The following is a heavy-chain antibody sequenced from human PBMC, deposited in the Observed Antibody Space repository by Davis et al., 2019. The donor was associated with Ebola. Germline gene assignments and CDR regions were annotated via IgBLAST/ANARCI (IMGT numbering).Heavy chain of an antibody. Sequence: GSLRLSCAASGFTFYNYAITWVRQAPGKGLEWVSYISGGGRTIYYADSVKGRFTISRDNSKNTLYLQMNSLRADDTALYYCAKGGARYFYHYYGMDVWGQGTTVTVSS. CDR2: ISGGGRTI. J-gene: IGHJ6*02. V-gene: IGHV3-23*01. D-gene: IGHD2/OR15-2a*01. CDR1: GFTFYNYA. CDR3: AKGGARYFYHYYGMDV.